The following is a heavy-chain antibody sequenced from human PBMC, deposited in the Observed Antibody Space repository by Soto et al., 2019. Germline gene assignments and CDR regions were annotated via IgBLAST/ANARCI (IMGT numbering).Heavy chain of an antibody. J-gene: IGHJ4*02. V-gene: IGHV3-33*01. CDR1: GFTFSTYG. CDR2: IWYDGSKK. Sequence: QVQLVESGGGVVQPGRSLRLSCAASGFTFSTYGMHWVRQAPGKGLEWVAVIWYDGSKKFCADSVKDRFIISRDSSKNKVYLPIESLDGDGNAVYYCARDLKGSGGLGFDYWGQGTLVTVSS. D-gene: IGHD2-15*01. CDR3: ARDLKGSGGLGFDY.